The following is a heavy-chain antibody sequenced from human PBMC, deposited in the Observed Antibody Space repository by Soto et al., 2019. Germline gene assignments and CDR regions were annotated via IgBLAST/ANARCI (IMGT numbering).Heavy chain of an antibody. Sequence: GGSLRLSCAASGFTFSSYWMSWVRQAPGKGLEWVANIKQDGSEKYYVDSVKGRFTISRDNAKNSLYLQMNSLRAEDTAVYYCAREGLLLWFGELVQNWFDPWGQGTLVTISS. CDR1: GFTFSSYW. CDR3: AREGLLLWFGELVQNWFDP. D-gene: IGHD3-10*01. V-gene: IGHV3-7*01. J-gene: IGHJ5*02. CDR2: IKQDGSEK.